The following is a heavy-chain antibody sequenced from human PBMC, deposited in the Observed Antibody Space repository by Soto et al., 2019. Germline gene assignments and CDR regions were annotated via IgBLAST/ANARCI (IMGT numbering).Heavy chain of an antibody. CDR2: ISGSGGST. CDR3: VRAYCSGGSCYRPTGSYFDY. V-gene: IGHV3-23*01. CDR1: GFTFSSYA. D-gene: IGHD2-15*01. Sequence: EVQLLESGGGLVQPGGSLRLSCAASGFTFSSYAMSWVRQAPGKGLEWVSAISGSGGSTYYADSGKGRFTISRDNSKNTLYLQMNSLRAEDTAVYYCVRAYCSGGSCYRPTGSYFDYWGQGTLVTVSS. J-gene: IGHJ4*02.